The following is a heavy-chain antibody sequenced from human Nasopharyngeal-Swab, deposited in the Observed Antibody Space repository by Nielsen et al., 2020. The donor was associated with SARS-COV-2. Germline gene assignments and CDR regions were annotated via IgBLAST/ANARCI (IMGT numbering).Heavy chain of an antibody. CDR2: INSNGVVT. D-gene: IGHD3-3*01. CDR1: GFIFSNHW. Sequence: GGSLRLSCAASGFIFSNHWIHWVRQASGKGLVWVSRINSNGVVTGCADSVKGRFTVSRDNAKNTLYLQMSNVTVEDTGVYYCAREYGSGYSSNFDSWGQGTLVTVSS. CDR3: AREYGSGYSSNFDS. V-gene: IGHV3-74*01. J-gene: IGHJ4*02.